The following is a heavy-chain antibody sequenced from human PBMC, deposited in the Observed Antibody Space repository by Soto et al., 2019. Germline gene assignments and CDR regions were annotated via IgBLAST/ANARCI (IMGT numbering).Heavy chain of an antibody. CDR1: GGSISTFY. V-gene: IGHV4-4*07. Sequence: PSQTRSLTWTVSGGSISTFYRSWIRQPAGNGLEWIGRIYSGVRNNYNPSLRSRVTMSVDTSKNQFSLRLSSVTAADTAMYYCGRGSSRWDYWGQGTLVTVSS. CDR3: GRGSSRWDY. D-gene: IGHD6-13*01. CDR2: IYSGVRN. J-gene: IGHJ4*02.